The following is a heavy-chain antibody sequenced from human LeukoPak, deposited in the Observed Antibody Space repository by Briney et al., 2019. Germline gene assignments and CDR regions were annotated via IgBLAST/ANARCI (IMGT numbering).Heavy chain of an antibody. D-gene: IGHD1-14*01. V-gene: IGHV4-34*01. J-gene: IGHJ4*02. CDR2: INHSGST. Sequence: SETLSLTCAVYGGSFSGYYWSWIRQPPGEGLEWIGEINHSGSTNYNPSLKSRVNISVDTSKSQFALNLTSVTAADTAVYYCARVSSARNGFDYWGQGTLVTVSS. CDR3: ARVSSARNGFDY. CDR1: GGSFSGYY.